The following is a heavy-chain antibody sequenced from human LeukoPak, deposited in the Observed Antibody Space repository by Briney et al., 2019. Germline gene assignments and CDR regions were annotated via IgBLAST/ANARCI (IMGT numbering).Heavy chain of an antibody. CDR1: GFTFDDYG. V-gene: IGHV3-20*04. CDR3: ARDHGYCSSTSCYYDY. Sequence: LGGSLRLSCAASGFTFDDYGMSWVRQAPGKGLEWVSGINWNGGSTGYADSVKGRFTISRDNAKNSLYLQMNSLRAEDTALYYCARDHGYCSSTSCYYDYWGQGTLVTVSS. D-gene: IGHD2-2*01. J-gene: IGHJ4*02. CDR2: INWNGGST.